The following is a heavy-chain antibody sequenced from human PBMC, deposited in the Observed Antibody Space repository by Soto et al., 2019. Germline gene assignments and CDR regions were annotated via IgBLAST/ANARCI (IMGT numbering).Heavy chain of an antibody. CDR1: GFIFSPYT. CDR2: ISYDGNDK. J-gene: IGHJ4*02. Sequence: QVQLVESGGGVVQPGRSLRLSCAASGFIFSPYTMHWVRQTPGKGLEWVAVISYDGNDKYYADSVKGRFTISRDNSKNTLYLQMNSLRAEDTDLYYCARGGGFCGSDCYKGGIDYWGQGTLVTVS. D-gene: IGHD2-21*02. V-gene: IGHV3-30-3*01. CDR3: ARGGGFCGSDCYKGGIDY.